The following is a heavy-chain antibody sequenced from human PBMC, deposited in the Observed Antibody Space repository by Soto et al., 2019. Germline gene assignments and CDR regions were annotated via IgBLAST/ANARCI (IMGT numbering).Heavy chain of an antibody. CDR2: ISGSSSYT. CDR1: GFTFSDYY. V-gene: IGHV3-11*05. D-gene: IGHD3-3*01. CDR3: AKDTSAYYDFLSGYLREIPLTLDI. Sequence: GGSLRLCCAASGFTFSDYYMSWIRQAPGKGLEWVSYISGSSSYTNYADSVKGRFTISRDNAKNSLYLQMNSLRAEVTAVYYCAKDTSAYYDFLSGYLREIPLTLDIWGQRTMVTVSS. J-gene: IGHJ3*02.